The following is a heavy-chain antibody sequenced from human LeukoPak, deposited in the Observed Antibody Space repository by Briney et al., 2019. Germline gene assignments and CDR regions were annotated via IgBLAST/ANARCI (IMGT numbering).Heavy chain of an antibody. CDR2: MNPNSGNT. CDR1: GYTFTSYG. V-gene: IGHV1-8*02. CDR3: ARARPWWELPFDY. Sequence: ASVKVSCKASGYTFTSYGISWVRQATGQGLEWMGWMNPNSGNTGYAQKFQGRVTMTRNTSISTAYMELSSLRSEDTAVYYCARARPWWELPFDYWGQGTLVTVSS. J-gene: IGHJ4*02. D-gene: IGHD1-26*01.